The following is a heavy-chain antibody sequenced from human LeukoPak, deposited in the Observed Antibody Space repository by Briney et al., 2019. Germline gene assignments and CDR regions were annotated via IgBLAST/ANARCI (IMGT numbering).Heavy chain of an antibody. CDR3: ARETTVTTNDYSYYYLDV. CDR2: INPNSGGT. V-gene: IGHV1-2*02. J-gene: IGHJ6*03. Sequence: ASVKVSCKASGYTFTGYYMHWVRQAPGQGLEWMGWINPNSGGTNYAQKFQGRVTMTRDTSISTAYMELSRLRSDDTAVYYCARETTVTTNDYSYYYLDVWGKGTTVTVSS. D-gene: IGHD4-17*01. CDR1: GYTFTGYY.